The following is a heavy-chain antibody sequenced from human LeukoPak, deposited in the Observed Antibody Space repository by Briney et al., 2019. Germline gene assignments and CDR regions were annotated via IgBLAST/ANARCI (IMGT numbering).Heavy chain of an antibody. J-gene: IGHJ4*02. V-gene: IGHV1-24*01. Sequence: ASVKVSCKVSGYTLTELSMHWVRQAPGKGLEWMGGFDPEDGETIYAQEFQGRVTMTEDTSTDTAYMELSSLRSEDTAVYYCATWSRYYGSGHHIDYWGQGTLVTVSS. CDR2: FDPEDGET. CDR3: ATWSRYYGSGHHIDY. D-gene: IGHD3-10*01. CDR1: GYTLTELS.